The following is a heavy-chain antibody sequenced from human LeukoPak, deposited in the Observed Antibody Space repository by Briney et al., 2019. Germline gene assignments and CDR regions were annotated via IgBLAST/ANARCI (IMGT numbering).Heavy chain of an antibody. CDR1: GFTFSTYA. CDR2: ISSDGSST. J-gene: IGHJ4*02. V-gene: IGHV3-64*01. CDR3: ARESASTAWLFDY. Sequence: GGSLRLSCAASGFTFSTYAMHWVRQAPGKGLEYVSAISSDGSSTYYANSVKGRLTISRDNSKKTLYIQMGSLRTEDMAVYYCARESASTAWLFDYWGQGTLVTVSS. D-gene: IGHD5-12*01.